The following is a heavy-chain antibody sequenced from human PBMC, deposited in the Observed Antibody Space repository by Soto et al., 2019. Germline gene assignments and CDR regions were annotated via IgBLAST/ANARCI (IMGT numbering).Heavy chain of an antibody. Sequence: SETLSLTCAVSGGSISSSHWWGWVRQAPGKGLEWIGEIYHSGSTNYNPSLKSRITMSVDKSKNQFSVNLSSVTAADTAVYYCVRDADETAIVPAPWPVWGRGTMVTVSS. CDR1: GGSISSSHW. CDR3: VRDADETAIVPAPWPV. D-gene: IGHD2-21*02. J-gene: IGHJ6*02. V-gene: IGHV4-4*02. CDR2: IYHSGST.